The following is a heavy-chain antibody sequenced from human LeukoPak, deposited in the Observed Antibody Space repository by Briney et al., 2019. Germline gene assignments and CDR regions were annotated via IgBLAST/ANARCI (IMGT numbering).Heavy chain of an antibody. J-gene: IGHJ4*02. CDR3: AKASTFTMIVLEPLDY. V-gene: IGHV3-23*01. CDR2: ISGSGGST. D-gene: IGHD3-22*01. Sequence: GGSLRLSCAASGFTFSSYAMSWVRQAPGKGLEWVSAISGSGGSTYYADSVKGRFTISRDNSKNTLYLQMNSLRAEDTAVYYCAKASTFTMIVLEPLDYWGQGTLVTVSS. CDR1: GFTFSSYA.